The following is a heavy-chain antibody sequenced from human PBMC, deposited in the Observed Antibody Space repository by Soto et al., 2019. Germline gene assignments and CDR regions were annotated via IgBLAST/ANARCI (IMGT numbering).Heavy chain of an antibody. J-gene: IGHJ5*02. Sequence: PSETLSLTCTVSGGSISSSSYYWGWIRQPPGKGLEWIGSIYYSGSTYYNPSLKSRVTISVDTSKNQFSPKLSSVTAADTAVYYCARRSDDFWSGYYPGWFDPWGQGTLVTVSS. D-gene: IGHD3-3*01. CDR1: GGSISSSSYY. CDR3: ARRSDDFWSGYYPGWFDP. V-gene: IGHV4-39*01. CDR2: IYYSGST.